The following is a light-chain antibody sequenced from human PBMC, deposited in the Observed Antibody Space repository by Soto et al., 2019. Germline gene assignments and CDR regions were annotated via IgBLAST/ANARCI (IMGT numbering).Light chain of an antibody. CDR3: QQYGSSRGLT. CDR2: GAS. V-gene: IGKV3-20*01. J-gene: IGKJ4*01. CDR1: QSVSSSY. Sequence: EIVLTQSPGTLSLSPGERATLSCRASQSVSSSYLAWYQQTPGQAPRLLIYGASRRATGIPERFSGSGSGTDFTLTISRLEPEDFAVYYCQQYGSSRGLTFGGWTKVEIK.